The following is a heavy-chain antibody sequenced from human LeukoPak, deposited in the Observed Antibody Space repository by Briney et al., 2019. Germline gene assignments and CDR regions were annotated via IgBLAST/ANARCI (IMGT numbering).Heavy chain of an antibody. CDR3: ARDPFRDYDSSGYFDF. V-gene: IGHV3-48*03. CDR2: ISSSGSTR. J-gene: IGHJ4*02. CDR1: GFTFSHYE. Sequence: GGSLRLSCTTSGFTFSHYEMNWVRQAPGKGLDWVSYISSSGSTRYYADSVKGRFTISRDNAKNSLHLQMNSLRAEDTAVYYCARDPFRDYDSSGYFDFWGQGTPVTVSS. D-gene: IGHD3-22*01.